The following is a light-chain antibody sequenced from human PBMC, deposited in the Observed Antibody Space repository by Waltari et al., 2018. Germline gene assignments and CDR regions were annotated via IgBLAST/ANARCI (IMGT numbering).Light chain of an antibody. CDR1: QSVLYSSNNKNY. CDR3: QQYYSTPPT. J-gene: IGKJ2*01. V-gene: IGKV4-1*01. Sequence: DIVMTQSPDSLAVSLGERATLNCKSSQSVLYSSNNKNYLAWYQQKPGQPPKLLIYWASTRESGVPDRFSGSGSGTDFTLTIRSLQAEDVAVYYCQQYYSTPPTFGQGTKLEIK. CDR2: WAS.